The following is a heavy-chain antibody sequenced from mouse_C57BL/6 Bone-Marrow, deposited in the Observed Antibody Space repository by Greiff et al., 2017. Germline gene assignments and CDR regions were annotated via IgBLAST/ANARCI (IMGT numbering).Heavy chain of an antibody. Sequence: QVQLQQPGAELVKPGASVKLSCKASGYTFTSYWMHWVKQRPGQGLEWIGMIHPNSGSTNYNEKFKSKATLTVDKSSSTAYMQLSSLTSEDSAVYYCARPIYYDDDAFMDYWGQGTSVTVSS. CDR3: ARPIYYDDDAFMDY. CDR2: IHPNSGST. V-gene: IGHV1-64*01. CDR1: GYTFTSYW. J-gene: IGHJ4*01. D-gene: IGHD2-4*01.